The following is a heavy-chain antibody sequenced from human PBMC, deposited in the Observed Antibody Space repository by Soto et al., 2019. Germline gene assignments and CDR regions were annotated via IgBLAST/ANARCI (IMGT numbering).Heavy chain of an antibody. V-gene: IGHV3-30*18. Sequence: GSLRLSCAASGFTFSSYGMHWVRQAPGKGLERVAVISYDGSNKYYADSVKGRFTISRDNSKNTLYLQMNSLRAEDTAVYYCAKDRGRTGTNHFDYWGQGTLVTVSS. D-gene: IGHD1-1*01. CDR2: ISYDGSNK. CDR3: AKDRGRTGTNHFDY. J-gene: IGHJ4*02. CDR1: GFTFSSYG.